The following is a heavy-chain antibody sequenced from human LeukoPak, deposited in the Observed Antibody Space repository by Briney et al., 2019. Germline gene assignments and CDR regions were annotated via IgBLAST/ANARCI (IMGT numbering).Heavy chain of an antibody. CDR3: ANWAPRTPNCSSTSCYPRSGFGGYYYGMDV. Sequence: ASVKVSCKVSGYTLTELSMHWVRQAPRKGLEWMGGFDPEDGETIYAQKFQGRVTMTEDTSTDTAYMELSSLRSEDTAVYYCANWAPRTPNCSSTSCYPRSGFGGYYYGMDVWGQGTTVTVSS. J-gene: IGHJ6*02. D-gene: IGHD2-2*01. CDR2: FDPEDGET. V-gene: IGHV1-24*01. CDR1: GYTLTELS.